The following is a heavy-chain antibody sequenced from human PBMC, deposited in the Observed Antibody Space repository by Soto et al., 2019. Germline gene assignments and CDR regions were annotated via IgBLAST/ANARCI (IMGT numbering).Heavy chain of an antibody. CDR2: VSHDGRNT. J-gene: IGHJ4*02. Sequence: VQLVESGGGVVQPGRSLRLSCAASGFTFSDYAMHWLRQAPGRGLEWVAVVSHDGRNTRYADSVKGRFPISRDSSKNTVSLEMTSLRAENSAVYYCAKGGRQWLVTSDFNYWGQGALVTVSS. D-gene: IGHD6-19*01. CDR1: GFTFSDYA. CDR3: AKGGRQWLVTSDFNY. V-gene: IGHV3-30*18.